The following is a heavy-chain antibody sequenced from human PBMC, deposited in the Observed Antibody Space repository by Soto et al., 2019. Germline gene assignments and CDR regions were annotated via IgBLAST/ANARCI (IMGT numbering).Heavy chain of an antibody. V-gene: IGHV1-3*01. J-gene: IGHJ4*02. CDR3: ARGRSSGYDLGY. Sequence: QVPLVQSGAEVKRPGASVKLSCKASGYTFTAFALHWVRQAPGQGPEFVGWINVANGNPTYSQKFHGRVTFTRDTSATTVYLDLSSLTSDDTAVYYCARGRSSGYDLGYWGQGTQVTVSS. CDR1: GYTFTAFA. CDR2: INVANGNP. D-gene: IGHD5-12*01.